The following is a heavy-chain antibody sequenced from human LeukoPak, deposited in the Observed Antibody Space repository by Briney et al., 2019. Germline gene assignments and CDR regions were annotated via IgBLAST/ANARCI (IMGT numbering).Heavy chain of an antibody. CDR3: VRGIQSWFNGMDV. D-gene: IGHD3-10*01. J-gene: IGHJ6*02. Sequence: PGGSLRLSCAASGFTLSSYWMHWVRRVPGKGLVWVSRINSDGSNTRYADSVKGRFTVSRDNAKNTLFLQMNSLRTEDTAVYYCVRGIQSWFNGMDVWGQGTTVTVSS. V-gene: IGHV3-74*01. CDR1: GFTLSSYW. CDR2: INSDGSNT.